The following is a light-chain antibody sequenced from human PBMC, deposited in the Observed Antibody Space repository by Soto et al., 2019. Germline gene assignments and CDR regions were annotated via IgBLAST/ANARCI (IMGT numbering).Light chain of an antibody. V-gene: IGKV1-5*03. J-gene: IGKJ1*01. CDR2: RSS. CDR3: QQYYIYAT. CDR1: QTISNY. Sequence: DIQMTQSPSTLSASVGDRVTITCRASQTISNYLTWYQQRPGKAPNLLIYRSSILQNGVPSRFSGSGSGTEFTITISSLQPDDFATYYCQQYYIYATFGQGTRVEI.